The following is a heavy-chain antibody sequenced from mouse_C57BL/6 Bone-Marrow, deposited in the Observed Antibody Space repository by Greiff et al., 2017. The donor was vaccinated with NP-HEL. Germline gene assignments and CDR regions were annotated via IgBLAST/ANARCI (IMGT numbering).Heavy chain of an antibody. D-gene: IGHD4-1*01. CDR2: IDPSDSYT. J-gene: IGHJ3*01. Sequence: QVQLQQPGAELVMPGASVKLSCKASGYTFTSYWMHWVKQRPGQGLEWIGEIDPSDSYTNYNQKFKGKSTLTVDKSSSTAYMQLSSLTSEDSAVYYCARLNWDWFVYWGQGTLVTVSA. V-gene: IGHV1-69*01. CDR3: ARLNWDWFVY. CDR1: GYTFTSYW.